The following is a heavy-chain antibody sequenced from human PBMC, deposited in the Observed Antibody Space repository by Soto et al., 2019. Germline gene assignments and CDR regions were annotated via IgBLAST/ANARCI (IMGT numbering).Heavy chain of an antibody. J-gene: IGHJ4*02. Sequence: ASVKVSCKASGYTFTSYDINWVRQATGQGLEWMGWMNPNSGNTGYAQKFQGRVTITADESTSTAYMELSSLRSEDTAVYYCAREGGVCGGDCYSNYWGQGTLVTVSS. V-gene: IGHV1-8*01. CDR1: GYTFTSYD. CDR3: AREGGVCGGDCYSNY. CDR2: MNPNSGNT. D-gene: IGHD2-21*02.